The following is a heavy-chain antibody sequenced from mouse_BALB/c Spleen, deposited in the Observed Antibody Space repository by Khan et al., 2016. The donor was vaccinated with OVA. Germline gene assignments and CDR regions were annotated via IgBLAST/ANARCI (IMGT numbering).Heavy chain of an antibody. D-gene: IGHD4-1*01. J-gene: IGHJ4*01. Sequence: QMQLEESGPGLVAPSQSLSITCTVSGFSLTSYGVIWVRQPPGKGLEWLGVIWGDGSTNYHSALISRLSISKDNSTSQVFLKLTSLQTDDTATYYGAKWGTGYYAMDYWGQGTSVTVSS. CDR1: GFSLTSYG. CDR2: IWGDGST. CDR3: AKWGTGYYAMDY. V-gene: IGHV2-3*01.